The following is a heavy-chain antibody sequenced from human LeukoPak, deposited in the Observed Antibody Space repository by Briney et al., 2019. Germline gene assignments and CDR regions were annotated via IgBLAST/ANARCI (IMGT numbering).Heavy chain of an antibody. CDR1: GGSFSGYY. CDR2: VNHSGST. Sequence: ASETLSLTCAVYGGSFSGYYWSWIRQPPGKGLEWIGEVNHSGSTNYNPSLKSRVTISVDKSKNQFSLKLGSVTAADTAVYYCARGLSNSRRTLLGLDYWGQGTLVTVSS. J-gene: IGHJ4*02. CDR3: ARGLSNSRRTLLGLDY. D-gene: IGHD3-16*01. V-gene: IGHV4-34*01.